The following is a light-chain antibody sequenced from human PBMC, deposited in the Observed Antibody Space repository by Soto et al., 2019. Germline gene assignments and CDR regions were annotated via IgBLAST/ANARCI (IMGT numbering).Light chain of an antibody. CDR3: LQHNNYPYA. V-gene: IGKV1-17*01. CDR1: QGIRND. J-gene: IGKJ2*01. Sequence: DIQMTQSPSSLSASVGDRVTITCRASQGIRNDLGWYQQKPGKAPKRLIYAASSLQSGVPSRFSGSESGKKSPLQITARQPENFETYYCLQHNNYPYAFGQGTKLEI. CDR2: AAS.